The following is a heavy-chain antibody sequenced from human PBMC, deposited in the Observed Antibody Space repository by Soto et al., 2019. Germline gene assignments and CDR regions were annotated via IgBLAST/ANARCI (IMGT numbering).Heavy chain of an antibody. J-gene: IGHJ4*02. CDR1: GYTLTSYG. CDR2: ISAYNGKT. CDR3: AREWGPVLLAFEY. V-gene: IGHV1-18*04. D-gene: IGHD3-10*01. Sequence: VSVKISCKASGYTLTSYGITWVRQAPGQGLEWMGWISAYNGKTNYAQKLQGRVTMTTDTSTSTAYMELRSLRSDDTAVYYCAREWGPVLLAFEYWGQGTLVTVSS.